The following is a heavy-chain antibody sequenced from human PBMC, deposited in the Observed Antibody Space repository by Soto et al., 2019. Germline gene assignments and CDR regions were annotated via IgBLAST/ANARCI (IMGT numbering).Heavy chain of an antibody. CDR3: ARGGVYSSGWFQY. CDR2: INHSGST. Sequence: SETLSLTCAVYGGSFSGYYWSWIRQPPGKGLEWIGEINHSGSTNYNPSLKSRVTISVDTSKNQFSLKLSSVTAADTAVYYCARGGVYSSGWFQYWGQGTLVTVSS. J-gene: IGHJ1*01. V-gene: IGHV4-34*01. CDR1: GGSFSGYY. D-gene: IGHD6-19*01.